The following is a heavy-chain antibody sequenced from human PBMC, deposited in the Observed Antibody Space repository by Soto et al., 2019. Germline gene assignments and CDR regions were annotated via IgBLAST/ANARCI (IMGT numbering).Heavy chain of an antibody. Sequence: ASVKVSCKASGYTFTSYCISWVLQAPGQGLEWMGWISAYSGNTNYAQKLQGRVTMTTDTSTSTAYMELRSLRSDDTAVYHCARARSSSWYGDFDYWGQGTLVTVSS. CDR3: ARARSSSWYGDFDY. V-gene: IGHV1-18*01. J-gene: IGHJ4*02. D-gene: IGHD6-13*01. CDR2: ISAYSGNT. CDR1: GYTFTSYC.